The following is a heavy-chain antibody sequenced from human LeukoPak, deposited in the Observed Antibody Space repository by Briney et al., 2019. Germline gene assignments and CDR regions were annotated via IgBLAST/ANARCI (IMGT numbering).Heavy chain of an antibody. D-gene: IGHD1-1*01. CDR1: GYTFTSYD. V-gene: IGHV1-8*01. Sequence: ASVKVSCKASGYTFTSYDINWVRQATGQGLEWMGWMNPNSGNTGYAQKFQGRVTMTRNTSMSTAYMELSSLRSEDTAVYYCARWGTRGLDFDYWGQGTLVTVSS. CDR3: ARWGTRGLDFDY. CDR2: MNPNSGNT. J-gene: IGHJ4*02.